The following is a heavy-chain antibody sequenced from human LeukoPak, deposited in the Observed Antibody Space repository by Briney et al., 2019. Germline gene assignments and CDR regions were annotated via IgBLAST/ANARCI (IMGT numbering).Heavy chain of an antibody. CDR3: ALLGGKLLWRIDY. V-gene: IGHV3-23*01. D-gene: IGHD3-10*01. CDR1: GFTFKKYD. CDR2: IRASGGAT. Sequence: GGTLRLSCAASGFTFKKYDVTWVRQAPGKGLEWVSGIRASGGATYYADSVKGRFNISRDNSENTLYLLMNSLRGEDTAIYYCALLGGKLLWRIDYWGQGTLVTVSS. J-gene: IGHJ4*02.